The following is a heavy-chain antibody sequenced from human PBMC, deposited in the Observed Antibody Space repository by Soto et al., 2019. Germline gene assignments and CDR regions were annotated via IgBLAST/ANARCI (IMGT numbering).Heavy chain of an antibody. V-gene: IGHV3-11*06. D-gene: IGHD3-10*01. J-gene: IGHJ6*02. CDR1: GFTFSDYY. CDR2: ISSSSSYT. Sequence: GGSLRLSCAASGFTFSDYYMSWIRQAPGKGLEWVSYISSSSSYTNYADSVKGRFTISRDNAKNSLYLQMNSLRAEDTAVYYCASGGLWFRYGMDVWGQGTTVTVSS. CDR3: ASGGLWFRYGMDV.